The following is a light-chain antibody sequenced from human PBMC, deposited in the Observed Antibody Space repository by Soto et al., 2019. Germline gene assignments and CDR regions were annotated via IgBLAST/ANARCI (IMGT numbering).Light chain of an antibody. CDR1: SRDVGGYNY. J-gene: IGLJ1*01. V-gene: IGLV2-14*01. CDR3: NSYTTSGTPYV. CDR2: DVS. Sequence: QSALPQPASGYGSPGQSIPISCTGTSRDVGGYNYVSWYQQHPGKAPKHTIYDVSNRPSWVSNRFSGSTSGNTASLTISGLPAYDEADYYSNSYTTSGTPYVFGTGTKVTVL.